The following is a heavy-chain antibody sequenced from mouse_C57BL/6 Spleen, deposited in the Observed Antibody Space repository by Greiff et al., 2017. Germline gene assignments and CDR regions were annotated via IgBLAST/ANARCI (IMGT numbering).Heavy chain of an antibody. V-gene: IGHV1-74*01. CDR1: GYTFTSYW. Sequence: VQLQQPGAELVKPGASVKVSCKASGYTFTSYWMHWVKQRPGQGLEWIGRIHPSDSDTNYNQKFKGKATLTVDKSSSTAYMQLSSLTSEDSAVYDCATAQAPYYYAMDYWGQGTSVTVSS. D-gene: IGHD3-2*02. CDR2: IHPSDSDT. J-gene: IGHJ4*01. CDR3: ATAQAPYYYAMDY.